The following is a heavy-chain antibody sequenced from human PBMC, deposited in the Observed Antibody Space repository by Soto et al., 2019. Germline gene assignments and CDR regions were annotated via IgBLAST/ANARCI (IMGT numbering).Heavy chain of an antibody. CDR2: INDDGSMT. V-gene: IGHV3-74*01. J-gene: IGHJ4*02. CDR1: GFTLNSNW. D-gene: IGHD6-13*01. Sequence: PGGSLRLSCAASGFTLNSNWMHWVRQAPGKGLVWVSRINDDGSMTNYADSVRGRFIISRDNAKNTLYLQLNSLRAEDTAVYYCLRLKPGTAAFVYWGQGTLVTVS. CDR3: LRLKPGTAAFVY.